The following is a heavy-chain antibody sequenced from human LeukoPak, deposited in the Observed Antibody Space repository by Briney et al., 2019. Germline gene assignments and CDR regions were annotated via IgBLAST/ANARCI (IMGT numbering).Heavy chain of an antibody. CDR3: ARDRSSSSWYDGFEY. J-gene: IGHJ4*02. V-gene: IGHV3-30*04. D-gene: IGHD6-13*01. CDR2: ISYDGSNK. CDR1: GFTFSSYA. Sequence: GGSLRLSCAASGFTFSSYAMHWVRQAPGKGLEWVAVISYDGSNKYYADSVKGRFTISRDNSKNTLYLQMNSLRAEDTAVYYCARDRSSSSWYDGFEYWGQGTLVTVSS.